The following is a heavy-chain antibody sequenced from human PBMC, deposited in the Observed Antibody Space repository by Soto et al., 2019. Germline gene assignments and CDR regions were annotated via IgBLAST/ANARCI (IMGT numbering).Heavy chain of an antibody. CDR3: ARLSPTSGNWALDY. CDR1: GGSMRSYY. D-gene: IGHD7-27*01. CDR2: IYSRGDT. Sequence: SETLSLTCSVSGGSMRSYYWNWLRQPAGKGLERIGRIYSRGDTNYNPSVKSRVTMSVDTSKNEFSLRLNSVTAADTAVYYCARLSPTSGNWALDYWGQGTLVTVSS. J-gene: IGHJ4*02. V-gene: IGHV4-4*07.